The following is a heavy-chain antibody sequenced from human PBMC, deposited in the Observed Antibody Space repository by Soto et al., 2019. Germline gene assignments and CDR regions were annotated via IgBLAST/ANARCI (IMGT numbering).Heavy chain of an antibody. CDR1: GGSISSSSYY. V-gene: IGHV4-39*01. J-gene: IGHJ5*02. CDR3: ARLLLFIDP. CDR2: IYYSGST. Sequence: PSETLSLTCTVSGGSISSSSYYWGWIRQPPGKGLEWIGSIYYSGSTYYNPSLKSRVTISVDTSKNQFSLKLSSVTAADTAVYYCARLLLFIDPWGQGTLVTVSS. D-gene: IGHD2-21*02.